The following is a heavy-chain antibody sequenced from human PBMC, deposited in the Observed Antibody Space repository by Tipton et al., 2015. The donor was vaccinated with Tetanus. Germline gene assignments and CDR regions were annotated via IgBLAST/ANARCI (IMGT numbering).Heavy chain of an antibody. CDR3: ARERGYCSGGSCGEFDP. V-gene: IGHV1-46*01. CDR1: GYTFTSYY. Sequence: QLVQSGAEVKKPGASVKVSCKASGYTFTSYYMHWVRQAPGQGLEWMGIINPSGGSTSYAQKFQGRVTMTRDTSTSTVYMELSSLRSEDTAVYYCARERGYCSGGSCGEFDPWGQGTLVTVSS. J-gene: IGHJ5*02. CDR2: INPSGGST. D-gene: IGHD2-15*01.